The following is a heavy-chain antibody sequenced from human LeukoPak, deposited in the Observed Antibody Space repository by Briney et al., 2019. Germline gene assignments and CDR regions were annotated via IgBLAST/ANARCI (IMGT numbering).Heavy chain of an antibody. J-gene: IGHJ5*02. CDR2: IYPGDSDT. CDR1: GYSFTSYW. CDR3: ARARSSTSQINWFDP. Sequence: GESLKISCKGSGYSFTSYWIGCVRQMPGKGLEWMGIIYPGDSDTRYSPSFQGQVTISADKSISTAYLQWSSLKASDTAMYYCARARSSTSQINWFDPGGQGTLVTVSS. D-gene: IGHD2-2*01. V-gene: IGHV5-51*01.